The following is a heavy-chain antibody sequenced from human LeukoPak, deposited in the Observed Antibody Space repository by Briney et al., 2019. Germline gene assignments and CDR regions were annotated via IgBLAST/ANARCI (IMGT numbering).Heavy chain of an antibody. D-gene: IGHD3-3*01. V-gene: IGHV3-15*01. J-gene: IGHJ4*02. CDR1: GFTFSNAW. CDR2: IKSKTYGGTT. CDR3: TASPNAYYDFWSGYSNFDY. Sequence: GGSLRLSCAASGFTFSNAWMSWVRQVPGKGLEWVGRIKSKTYGGTTDYAAPVKGRFTISRDDSKNTLYLQMNSLKTEDTAVYYCTASPNAYYDFWSGYSNFDYWGQGTLVTVSS.